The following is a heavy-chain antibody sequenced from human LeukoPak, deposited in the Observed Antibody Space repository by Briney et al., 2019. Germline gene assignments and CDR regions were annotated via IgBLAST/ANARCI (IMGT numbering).Heavy chain of an antibody. Sequence: PGGSLRLSCAASGFTFDDYAMHWVRQAPGKGLEWVSGISWNSGTIGYADSVKGRFTISRDNAKNSLFLQMNSLRAEDTALYYCTKDQLGYYGPGSDNWFDPWGQGTLVTVSS. CDR1: GFTFDDYA. CDR2: ISWNSGTI. V-gene: IGHV3-9*01. CDR3: TKDQLGYYGPGSDNWFDP. J-gene: IGHJ5*02. D-gene: IGHD3-10*01.